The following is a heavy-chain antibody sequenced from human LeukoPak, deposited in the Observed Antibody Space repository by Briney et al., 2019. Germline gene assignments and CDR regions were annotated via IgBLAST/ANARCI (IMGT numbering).Heavy chain of an antibody. V-gene: IGHV4-61*01. CDR1: GDSVSSGSYY. J-gene: IGHJ4*02. D-gene: IGHD6-13*01. CDR3: ARARAAAGTFDY. Sequence: SETLSLTCTVSGDSVSSGSYYWSWIRQPPGKGLEWIGYIYYSGSTNYNPSLKSRVTISVDTSKNQFSLKLSSVTAADTAVYYCARARAAAGTFDYWGQGTLVTVSS. CDR2: IYYSGST.